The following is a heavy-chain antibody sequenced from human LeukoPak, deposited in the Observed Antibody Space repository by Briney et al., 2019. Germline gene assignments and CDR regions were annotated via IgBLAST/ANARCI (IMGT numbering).Heavy chain of an antibody. CDR2: INHSGST. J-gene: IGHJ4*02. CDR3: AGARQLVDY. Sequence: PSETLSLTCAVYGGSFSGYYWSWIRQPPGKGLEWIGEINHSGSTNYNPSLKSRVTISVDTSKNQFSLKLSSVTAADTAVYYCAGARQLVDYWGQGTLVTVSS. D-gene: IGHD6-13*01. CDR1: GGSFSGYY. V-gene: IGHV4-34*01.